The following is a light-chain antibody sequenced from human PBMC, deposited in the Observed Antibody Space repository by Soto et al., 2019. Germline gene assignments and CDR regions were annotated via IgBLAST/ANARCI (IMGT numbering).Light chain of an antibody. CDR2: SNI. V-gene: IGLV1-40*01. CDR3: QSYDRRLRGWV. Sequence: QSVLTQPPSVCGAPGQRVSISCTGSSSNIGAGYDVHWYQQVPGKVPKLLINSNINRPSGVPDRFSGSKSGTSASLAITGLQAEDEADYYCQSYDRRLRGWVFGIGTKLTVL. J-gene: IGLJ1*01. CDR1: SSNIGAGYD.